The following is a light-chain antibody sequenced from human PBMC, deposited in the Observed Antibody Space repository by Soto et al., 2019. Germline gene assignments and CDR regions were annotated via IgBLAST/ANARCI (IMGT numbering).Light chain of an antibody. CDR3: QQYGSSSYT. CDR1: QSVSSSY. J-gene: IGKJ2*01. CDR2: GAS. Sequence: EIVLTQSPGTLSLSPGERATLSCRASQSVSSSYLAWYQQKPGQAPRLLIYGASSRATGIPDRFSGGGSGTDFTLTSSRLEPEDFAVYYCQQYGSSSYTFGQGTKLEIK. V-gene: IGKV3-20*01.